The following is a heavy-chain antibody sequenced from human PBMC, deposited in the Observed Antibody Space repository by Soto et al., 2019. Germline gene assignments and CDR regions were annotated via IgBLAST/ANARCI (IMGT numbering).Heavy chain of an antibody. D-gene: IGHD1-26*01. CDR1: AFTFSTYA. J-gene: IGHJ4*02. CDR3: ARDLDGSFTVLDY. V-gene: IGHV3-30-3*01. Sequence: QVQLVESGGGVVQPGRSLRLSCAASAFTFSTYAMHWVRQAPGKGLEWVAVISYDGSNKYYADSVKGRFTISRDNSKNTLYLQMNSLRAEDTAVYYCARDLDGSFTVLDYWGQGTLVTVSS. CDR2: ISYDGSNK.